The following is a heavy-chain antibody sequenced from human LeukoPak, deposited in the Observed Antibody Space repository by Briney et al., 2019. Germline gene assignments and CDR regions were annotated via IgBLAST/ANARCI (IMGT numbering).Heavy chain of an antibody. CDR2: ISYDGSNK. V-gene: IGHV3-30-3*01. D-gene: IGHD4-23*01. CDR3: AKDKTPREYYFDY. CDR1: GFTFSSYA. J-gene: IGHJ4*02. Sequence: GGSLRLSCAASGFTFSSYAMHWVRQAPGKGLEWVAVISYDGSNKYYADSVKGRFTISRDNSKNTLYLQMNSLRAEDTAVYYCAKDKTPREYYFDYWGQGTLVTVSS.